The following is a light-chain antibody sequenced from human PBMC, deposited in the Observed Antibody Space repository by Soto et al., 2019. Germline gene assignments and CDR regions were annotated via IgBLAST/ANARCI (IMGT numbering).Light chain of an antibody. J-gene: IGKJ1*01. V-gene: IGKV3-15*01. CDR1: QSVSSN. CDR2: GAS. CDR3: QQYNNWPPT. Sequence: EIVMTQSPATLSVSPGERATLSCRASQSVSSNLAWYQKKPGQAPRLLIYGASTRATGIPARFSGSGSGTEFTLTISRLQSEDFAVYYCQQYNNWPPTFGQGTKVDIK.